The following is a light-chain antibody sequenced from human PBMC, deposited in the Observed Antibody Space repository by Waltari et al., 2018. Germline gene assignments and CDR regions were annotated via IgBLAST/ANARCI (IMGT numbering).Light chain of an antibody. V-gene: IGLV2-14*01. CDR2: EVS. J-gene: IGLJ3*02. Sequence: QSALTQPVSVSESPGQSITISCTGTSSDVGAYNFVSWYQQHPGKAPKLMVYEVSNRPSGVSPRFSASKSGNTASLTISGLQAEDEADYYCTSFTSRSTWVFGGGTKLTVL. CDR1: SSDVGAYNF. CDR3: TSFTSRSTWV.